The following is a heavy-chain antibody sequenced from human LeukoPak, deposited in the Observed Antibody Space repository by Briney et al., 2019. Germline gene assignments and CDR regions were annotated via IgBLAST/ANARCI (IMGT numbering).Heavy chain of an antibody. CDR3: ARDREQQLVPGYNWFDP. Sequence: ASVKVSCKASGYTFTSYGISWVRQAPGQGLEWMGWISAYNGSTNYAQKLQGRVTMTTDTSTSTAYMELRSLRSDDTAVYYCARDREQQLVPGYNWFDPWGQGTLVTVSP. V-gene: IGHV1-18*01. CDR1: GYTFTSYG. CDR2: ISAYNGST. J-gene: IGHJ5*02. D-gene: IGHD6-13*01.